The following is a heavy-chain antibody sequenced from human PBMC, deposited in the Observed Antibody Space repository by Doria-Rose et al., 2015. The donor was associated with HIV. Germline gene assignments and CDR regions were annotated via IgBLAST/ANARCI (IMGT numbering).Heavy chain of an antibody. Sequence: QVQLQESGAGLAKPSETLSLTCAVFGGSFSGYYWSWIRQPPGKGLEWIGGINHSGSTNYKTSLKSRVTIYLDTSKNLFSLKLSSVTAADTAVYYCARGLLRGGWNDVDYYYGMDVWGQGTTVTVSS. J-gene: IGHJ6*02. D-gene: IGHD1-1*01. CDR2: INHSGST. CDR1: GGSFSGYY. CDR3: ARGLLRGGWNDVDYYYGMDV. V-gene: IGHV4-34*01.